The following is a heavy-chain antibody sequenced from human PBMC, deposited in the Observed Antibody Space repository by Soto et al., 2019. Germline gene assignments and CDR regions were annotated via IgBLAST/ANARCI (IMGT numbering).Heavy chain of an antibody. CDR2: IVVGSGNT. V-gene: IGHV1-58*01. CDR3: AAASSNYYYYYGMDV. Sequence: SVKVSCKASGFTFTSSAVQWVRQARGQRLEWIGWIVVGSGNTNYAQKFQERVTITRDMSTSTAYMELSSLRSEDTAVYYCAAASSNYYYYYGMDVWGQGTTVTVSS. J-gene: IGHJ6*02. D-gene: IGHD6-6*01. CDR1: GFTFTSSA.